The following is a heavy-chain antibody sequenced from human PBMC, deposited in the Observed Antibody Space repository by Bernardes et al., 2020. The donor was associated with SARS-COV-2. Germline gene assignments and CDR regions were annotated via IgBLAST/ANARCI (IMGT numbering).Heavy chain of an antibody. Sequence: SGPTLVKPTQTLTLTCTFSGFSLSISGMCVSWIRQPPGKALEWLARIDWDDDKFYSTSLKTRLTISKDTSKNQVVLTMTNMDPVDTATYYCARIVAGIAAAGEWGQGSLVTVSS. J-gene: IGHJ4*02. CDR3: ARIVAGIAAAGE. D-gene: IGHD6-13*01. CDR1: GFSLSISGMC. CDR2: IDWDDDK. V-gene: IGHV2-70*17.